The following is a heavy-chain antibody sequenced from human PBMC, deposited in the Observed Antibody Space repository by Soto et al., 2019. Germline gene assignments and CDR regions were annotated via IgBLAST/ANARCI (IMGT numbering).Heavy chain of an antibody. D-gene: IGHD4-17*01. V-gene: IGHV4-59*01. CDR3: ATSADYGDYALSLDY. J-gene: IGHJ4*02. CDR1: GGSISSYY. Sequence: SETLSLTCTVSGGSISSYYWSWIRQPPGKGLEWIGYIYYSGSTNYNPSLKSRVTISVDTSKNQFSLKLSSVTAADTAVYYCATSADYGDYALSLDYWGQGTLVTVSS. CDR2: IYYSGST.